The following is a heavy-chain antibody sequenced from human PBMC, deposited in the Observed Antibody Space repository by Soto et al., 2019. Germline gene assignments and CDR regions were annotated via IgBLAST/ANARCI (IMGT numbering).Heavy chain of an antibody. CDR1: GYSFTSYW. V-gene: IGHV5-51*01. D-gene: IGHD6-19*01. Sequence: GESLKISCKGSGYSFTSYWIGWVRQMPGKGLEWMGIIYPGDSDTRYSPSFQGQVTISADKSISTAYLQWSSLKASDTAMYYCARHPYSSGWYPQLSLDYWGQGTLVTVSS. CDR2: IYPGDSDT. CDR3: ARHPYSSGWYPQLSLDY. J-gene: IGHJ4*02.